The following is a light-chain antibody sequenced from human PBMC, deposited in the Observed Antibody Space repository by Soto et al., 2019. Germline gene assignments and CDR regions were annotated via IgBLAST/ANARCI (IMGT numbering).Light chain of an antibody. V-gene: IGLV2-8*01. Sequence: QSVLTQPPSASGSPGQSVTISCTGTSSDVGGYNHVSRYQQNPGKAPKLMIYDVSKRPSGVPDRFSGSKSGNTASLTISGLQAEDEADYYCASYAGSNNSVFGTGTKLTVL. CDR2: DVS. CDR1: SSDVGGYNH. CDR3: ASYAGSNNSV. J-gene: IGLJ1*01.